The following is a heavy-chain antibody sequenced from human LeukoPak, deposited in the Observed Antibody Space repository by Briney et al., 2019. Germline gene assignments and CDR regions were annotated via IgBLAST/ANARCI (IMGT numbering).Heavy chain of an antibody. D-gene: IGHD1-26*01. CDR1: GFSFSSYN. V-gene: IGHV3-21*01. Sequence: GGSLRLSCAASGFSFSSYNMNWVRQAPGKGLEWVSSITSSSCYTFYADSVKGRFTISRDNARNSLYLQMNSLRAEDTAVYYCARDPYSGACGDTYYYYMDVWGKGTTVTISS. J-gene: IGHJ6*03. CDR3: ARDPYSGACGDTYYYYMDV. CDR2: ITSSSCYT.